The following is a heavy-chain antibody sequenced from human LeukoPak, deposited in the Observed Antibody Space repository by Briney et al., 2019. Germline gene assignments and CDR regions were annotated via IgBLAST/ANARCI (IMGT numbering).Heavy chain of an antibody. Sequence: GRSLRLSCAASGFTFSSYAMHWVRQAPGKGLEWVAVISYDGSNKYYADSVKGRFTISRDNSKNTLYLQMNSLRAEDTAVYYCARDSYTAMAPFDYWGQGTLVTVSS. CDR3: ARDSYTAMAPFDY. CDR1: GFTFSSYA. CDR2: ISYDGSNK. V-gene: IGHV3-30-3*01. J-gene: IGHJ4*02. D-gene: IGHD5-18*01.